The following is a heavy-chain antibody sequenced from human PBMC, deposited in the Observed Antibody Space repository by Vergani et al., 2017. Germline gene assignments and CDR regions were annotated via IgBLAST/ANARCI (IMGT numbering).Heavy chain of an antibody. D-gene: IGHD4-23*01. V-gene: IGHV4-38-2*01. CDR3: ARQGLEEDYGGKGTHPPLGDY. Sequence: QVQLQESGPGLVKTSETLSLTCAVSGYSISSGYYWGWIRQPPGKGLEWIGSIYHSGSTYYNPSLKSRVTISVDTSKNQFSLKLSSVTAADTAVYYCARQGLEEDYGGKGTHPPLGDYWGQGTLVTVSS. CDR2: IYHSGST. CDR1: GYSISSGYY. J-gene: IGHJ4*02.